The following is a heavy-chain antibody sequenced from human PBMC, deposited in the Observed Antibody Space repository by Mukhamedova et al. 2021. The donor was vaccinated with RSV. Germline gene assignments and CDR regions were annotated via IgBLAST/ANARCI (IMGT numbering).Heavy chain of an antibody. CDR3: CGGSGYDY. Sequence: MGWVRQAPGKGLEWVAVISYDGSNKYYADSVKGRFTISRDNSKNTLYLQMNSLRAEDTAVYYCCGGSGYDYWGQGTLVTVSS. J-gene: IGHJ4*02. V-gene: IGHV3-30*03. D-gene: IGHD2-15*01. CDR2: ISYDGSNK.